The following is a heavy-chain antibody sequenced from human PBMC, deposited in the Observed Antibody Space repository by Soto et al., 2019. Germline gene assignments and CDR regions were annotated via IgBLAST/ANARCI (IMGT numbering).Heavy chain of an antibody. CDR2: TYYRSKGYN. CDR1: GDSVSSNSAA. D-gene: IGHD2-2*01. V-gene: IGHV6-1*01. J-gene: IGHJ6*02. CDR3: ARDQSDIVVVPGRAPYYYYGMDV. Sequence: SQTLSLTCAISGDSVSSNSAAWNWIRQSPSRGLEWLGRTYYRSKGYNDYAVSVKSRITIKPDTSKNQFSLQLNSVPPEDTAVYYCARDQSDIVVVPGRAPYYYYGMDVRGQGTTVPVSS.